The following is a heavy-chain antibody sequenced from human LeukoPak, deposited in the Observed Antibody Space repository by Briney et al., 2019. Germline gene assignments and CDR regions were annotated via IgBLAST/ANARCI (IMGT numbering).Heavy chain of an antibody. J-gene: IGHJ4*02. V-gene: IGHV3-23*01. CDR1: GFDFTNYG. CDR2: ISGSGAST. D-gene: IGHD6-13*01. Sequence: GGSLRLSCTASGFDFTNYGMSWVRQAPGKGLEWVSSISGSGASTNYADSVKGRFTISRDNSNNTLFLQMNSLRAEDTAVYYCARDLMGIAYRGAFYYWGQGTLVTVSS. CDR3: ARDLMGIAYRGAFYY.